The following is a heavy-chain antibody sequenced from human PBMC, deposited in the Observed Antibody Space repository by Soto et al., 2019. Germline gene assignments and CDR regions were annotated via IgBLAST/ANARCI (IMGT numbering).Heavy chain of an antibody. V-gene: IGHV5-51*01. CDR1: GYGFTIYC. D-gene: IGHD3-10*01. Sequence: PGESLKISCKGSGYGFTIYCIGWVLQMPGKGLEWMGIIYAGDTETRYSPSFQGLVTISADKSISTAYLQWSSLEASDTAMYYCARHRRDYPFDIWGQGTMVTVSS. CDR3: ARHRRDYPFDI. CDR2: IYAGDTET. J-gene: IGHJ3*02.